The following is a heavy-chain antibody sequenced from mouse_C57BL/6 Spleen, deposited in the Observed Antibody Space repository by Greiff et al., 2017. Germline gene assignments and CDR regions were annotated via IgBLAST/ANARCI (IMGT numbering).Heavy chain of an antibody. CDR2: IWSGGST. Sequence: VQGVESGPGLVQPSQSLSITCTVSGFSLTSYGVHWVRQSPGKGLEWLGVIWSGGSTDYNAAFISRLSISKDNSKSQVFFKMNSLQADDTAIYYCASYDYGRDYYAMDYWGQGTSVTVSS. CDR3: ASYDYGRDYYAMDY. V-gene: IGHV2-2*01. J-gene: IGHJ4*01. D-gene: IGHD2-4*01. CDR1: GFSLTSYG.